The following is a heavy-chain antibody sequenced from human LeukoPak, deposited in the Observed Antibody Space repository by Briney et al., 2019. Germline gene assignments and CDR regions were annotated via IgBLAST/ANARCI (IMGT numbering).Heavy chain of an antibody. V-gene: IGHV3-30-3*01. CDR3: ARDLKGIVGATRSTLGY. Sequence: GGSLRLSCATSEFTFSSYAMHWVRQAPGKGLEWVAVISYDASDKYYADSLKGRFTISRDNSKNTLYLQMNSLRAEDTAVYYCARDLKGIVGATRSTLGYWGQGTLVTVSS. J-gene: IGHJ4*02. CDR2: ISYDASDK. CDR1: EFTFSSYA. D-gene: IGHD1-26*01.